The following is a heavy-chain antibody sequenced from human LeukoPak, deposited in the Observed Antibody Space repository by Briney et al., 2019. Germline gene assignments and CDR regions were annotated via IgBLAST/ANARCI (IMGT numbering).Heavy chain of an antibody. V-gene: IGHV4-59*01. CDR3: ARVGGDSSAYYFFPIVY. CDR2: IYYSGST. J-gene: IGHJ4*02. CDR1: GGSINSYY. Sequence: SETLSLTCTVSGGSINSYYWSWIRQPPGKGLEWIGYIYYSGSTNYDPSLKSRVTISVDTSKNQFSLKLSSVTAADTAVYYCARVGGDSSAYYFFPIVYWGQGTLVTVSP. D-gene: IGHD3-22*01.